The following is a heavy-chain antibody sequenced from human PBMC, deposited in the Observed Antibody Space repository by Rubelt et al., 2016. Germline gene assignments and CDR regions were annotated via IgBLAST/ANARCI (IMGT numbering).Heavy chain of an antibody. D-gene: IGHD5-24*01. V-gene: IGHV1-46*01. CDR1: GYTFTSYY. Sequence: QVQLVQSGSELKKPGASVKVSCKASGYTFTSYYMHWVRQAPGQGLEWMGIINPSGGSTSCAQKFQGRVTMTRDTSTSTVYMELSSLRSEDTAVYYCARTKTVEMATIPLAYWGQGTLVTVSS. J-gene: IGHJ4*02. CDR2: INPSGGST. CDR3: ARTKTVEMATIPLAY.